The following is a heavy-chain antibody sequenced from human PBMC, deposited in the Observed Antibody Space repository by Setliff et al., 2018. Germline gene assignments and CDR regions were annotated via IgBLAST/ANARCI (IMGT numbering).Heavy chain of an antibody. J-gene: IGHJ4*02. Sequence: NPSETLSLTCVVYGDSFSDYYWSWIRQPPGKGLEWIGRIYTSGSTNYNPSLKSRVTMSLDTSKNQFSLKLTSVTAADTALYYCARVPGFHSGTWCLGDWGQGTQVTVSS. CDR1: GDSFSDYY. CDR3: ARVPGFHSGTWCLGD. D-gene: IGHD2-8*01. V-gene: IGHV4-59*10. CDR2: IYTSGST.